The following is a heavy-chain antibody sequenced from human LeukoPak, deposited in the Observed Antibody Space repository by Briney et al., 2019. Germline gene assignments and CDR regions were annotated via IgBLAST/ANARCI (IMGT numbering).Heavy chain of an antibody. J-gene: IGHJ6*02. D-gene: IGHD2-2*02. Sequence: SGGSLRLSCAASRFTFSSYGMHWVRQAPGKGLEWVAVISYDGSNKYYADSVKGRFTISRDNSKNTLYLQMNSLRAEDTAVYYCASLPYCSSTSCYNYGMDVWGQGTTVTVSS. CDR3: ASLPYCSSTSCYNYGMDV. CDR1: RFTFSSYG. V-gene: IGHV3-30*03. CDR2: ISYDGSNK.